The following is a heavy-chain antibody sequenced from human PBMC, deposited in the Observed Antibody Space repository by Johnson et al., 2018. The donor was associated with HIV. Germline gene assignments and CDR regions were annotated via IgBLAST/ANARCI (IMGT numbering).Heavy chain of an antibody. D-gene: IGHD6-19*01. CDR3: ARVGRPWLPLDAFDL. Sequence: VQLVESGGGLVQPGGSLRLSCAASGFTFSSYWMSWVRQAPGKGLEWVANIKQDGSEKYYVDSVKGRFTISRDNAKNSLYLQMNSLRADDTAVYYCARVGRPWLPLDAFDLWGQGTMVTVSS. CDR1: GFTFSSYW. V-gene: IGHV3-7*03. J-gene: IGHJ3*01. CDR2: IKQDGSEK.